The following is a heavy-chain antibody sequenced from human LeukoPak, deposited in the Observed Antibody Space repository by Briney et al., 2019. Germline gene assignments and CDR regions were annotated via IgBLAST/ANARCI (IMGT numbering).Heavy chain of an antibody. Sequence: GGSLRLSCAASGFTFDDYAMHWVRQAPGKGLEWVSGISWNSGSIGYADSVKGRFTISRDNAKNSLYLQMNSLRAEDMALYYCAKSFGSYSSGWYYYYYMDVWGKGTTVTVSS. D-gene: IGHD6-19*01. V-gene: IGHV3-9*03. CDR3: AKSFGSYSSGWYYYYYMDV. J-gene: IGHJ6*03. CDR1: GFTFDDYA. CDR2: ISWNSGSI.